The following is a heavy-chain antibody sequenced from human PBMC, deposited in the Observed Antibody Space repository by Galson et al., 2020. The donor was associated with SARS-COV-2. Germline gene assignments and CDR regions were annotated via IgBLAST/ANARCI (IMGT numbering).Heavy chain of an antibody. J-gene: IGHJ6*03. CDR1: GYTFTSHA. Sequence: ASVKVSCKASGYTFTSHAINWVRQAPGQGLQWVGWINSNTGNPTYAQGFKGRFVFSLDTSVTTAYLQISSLKAEDTAVYFCSRGGRIGAAGTYYYDYMDVWGKGTGHRLL. CDR3: SRGGRIGAAGTYYYDYMDV. CDR2: INSNTGNP. V-gene: IGHV7-4-1*02. D-gene: IGHD6-13*01.